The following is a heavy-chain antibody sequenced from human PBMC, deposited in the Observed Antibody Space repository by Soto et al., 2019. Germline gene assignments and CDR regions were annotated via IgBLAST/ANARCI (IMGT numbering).Heavy chain of an antibody. D-gene: IGHD3-22*01. Sequence: QVQLQESGPGLVKPSQTLSLTCTVSGGSISSGDYYWSWIRQPPGKGLEWIGYIYYSGSTYYNPSLKRRVTISVDTSKNQFSLKLSSVTAADTAVYYCARDSGDSSGYEPYYYYGMDVWGQGTTVTVSS. CDR3: ARDSGDSSGYEPYYYYGMDV. CDR1: GGSISSGDYY. V-gene: IGHV4-30-4*01. J-gene: IGHJ6*02. CDR2: IYYSGST.